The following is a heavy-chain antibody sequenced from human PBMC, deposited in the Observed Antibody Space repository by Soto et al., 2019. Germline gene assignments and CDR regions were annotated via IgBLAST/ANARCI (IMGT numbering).Heavy chain of an antibody. J-gene: IGHJ4*02. Sequence: PGGSLRLSCSASGFTFSSYAMHWVRQAPGKGLEYVSAISSNGGSTYYADSVKGRFTISRDNSKNTLYLQMSSLRAEDTAVYYCVKDESSVPHRFDYWGQGTLVTVSS. CDR1: GFTFSSYA. D-gene: IGHD1-1*01. CDR2: ISSNGGST. V-gene: IGHV3-64D*08. CDR3: VKDESSVPHRFDY.